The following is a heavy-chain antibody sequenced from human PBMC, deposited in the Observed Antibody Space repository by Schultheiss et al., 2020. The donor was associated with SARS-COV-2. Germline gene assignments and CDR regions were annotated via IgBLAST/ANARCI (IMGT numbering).Heavy chain of an antibody. Sequence: SETLSLTCTVSGGSISSSSYYWGWIRQPPGKGLEWIGSIYYSGSTNYNPSLKSRVTMSVDTSKNQFSLKLSSVTAADTAVYYCARGFNDYGDYVDYWGQGTLVTVSS. CDR1: GGSISSSSYY. CDR2: IYYSGST. J-gene: IGHJ4*02. CDR3: ARGFNDYGDYVDY. V-gene: IGHV4-39*07. D-gene: IGHD4-17*01.